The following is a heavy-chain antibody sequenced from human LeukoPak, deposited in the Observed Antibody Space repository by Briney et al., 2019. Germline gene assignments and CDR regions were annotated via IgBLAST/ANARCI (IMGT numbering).Heavy chain of an antibody. V-gene: IGHV4-61*01. Sequence: SETLSLTCTVSGGSVSSVSYYWGWIRQPPGKGLEWIGHIYYSGSTNYNPSLKSRVTISVDTSKNQFSLKLSSVTAEDTAVYYCARGLGYGSGSYLDYWGQGTLVTVSS. J-gene: IGHJ4*02. D-gene: IGHD3-10*01. CDR2: IYYSGST. CDR3: ARGLGYGSGSYLDY. CDR1: GGSVSSVSYY.